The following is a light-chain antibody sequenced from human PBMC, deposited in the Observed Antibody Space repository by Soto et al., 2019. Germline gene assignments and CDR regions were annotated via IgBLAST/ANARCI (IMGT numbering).Light chain of an antibody. CDR2: GNT. V-gene: IGLV1-40*01. CDR3: LSFDRSLSVV. CDR1: SSNIGAGYD. J-gene: IGLJ2*01. Sequence: QSVLTQPPSVSGAPGQRVTISCTGSSSNIGAGYDVHWYQQLPGRAPKLLIYGNTNRPSGVPDRFSGSKSGTSASLAITGLQAADEADYYCLSFDRSLSVVFGGGTKLTVL.